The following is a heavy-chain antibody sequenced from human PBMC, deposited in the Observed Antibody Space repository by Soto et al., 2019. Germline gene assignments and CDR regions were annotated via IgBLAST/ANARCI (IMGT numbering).Heavy chain of an antibody. CDR2: IIPIFGTA. V-gene: IGHV1-69*12. D-gene: IGHD4-17*01. CDR1: GGTFSSYA. Sequence: QVQLVQSGAEVKKPGSSVKVSCKASGGTFSSYAISWVRQAPGQGLEWMGGIIPIFGTANYAQKFQGRVTITADESTSTAYRELSSLRSEDTAVYYCARANDYGGNSYFYGMDVWGQGTTVTVSS. J-gene: IGHJ6*02. CDR3: ARANDYGGNSYFYGMDV.